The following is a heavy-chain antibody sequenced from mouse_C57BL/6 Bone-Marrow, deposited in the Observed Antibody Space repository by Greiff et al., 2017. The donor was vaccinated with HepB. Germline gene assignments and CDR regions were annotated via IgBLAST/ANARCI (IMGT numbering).Heavy chain of an antibody. CDR3: ARSVYYDLLDY. D-gene: IGHD2-4*01. Sequence: VQLKESGPELVKPGASVKISCKASGYSFTGYYMNWVKQSPEKSLEWIGEINPSTGGTTYNQKFKAKATLTVDKSSSTAYMQPKSLTSEDSAVYYCARSVYYDLLDYWGQGTTLTVSS. V-gene: IGHV1-42*01. J-gene: IGHJ2*01. CDR2: INPSTGGT. CDR1: GYSFTGYY.